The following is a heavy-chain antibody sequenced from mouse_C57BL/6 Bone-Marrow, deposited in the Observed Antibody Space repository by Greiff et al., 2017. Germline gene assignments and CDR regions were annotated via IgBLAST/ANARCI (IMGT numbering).Heavy chain of an antibody. D-gene: IGHD1-1*01. V-gene: IGHV3-6*01. CDR2: ISYDGSN. CDR3: AREGYYYGSSYFDY. CDR1: GYSITSGYY. J-gene: IGHJ2*01. Sequence: DVKLQESGPGLVKPSQSLSLTCSVTGYSITSGYYWNWIRQFPGNKLEWLGYISYDGSNNYNPSLKNRISITRDPSKNQFFLKLNSVTTEDTATYYCAREGYYYGSSYFDYWGQGTTLTVSS.